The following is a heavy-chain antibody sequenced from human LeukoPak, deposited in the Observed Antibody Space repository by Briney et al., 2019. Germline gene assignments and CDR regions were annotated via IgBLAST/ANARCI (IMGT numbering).Heavy chain of an antibody. CDR3: ARPSPPGDGYNPSDQ. CDR1: GFIFTNFA. D-gene: IGHD5-24*01. V-gene: IGHV3-30*04. CDR2: ISNDERNK. Sequence: PGGSLRLSCAASGFIFTNFAMHWVRQAPGKGLEWVAVISNDERNKYYADSVKGRFTISRDNSNSMMYLQMTSLRLEDTAVYYCARPSPPGDGYNPSDQWGQGSLVIVPS. J-gene: IGHJ4*02.